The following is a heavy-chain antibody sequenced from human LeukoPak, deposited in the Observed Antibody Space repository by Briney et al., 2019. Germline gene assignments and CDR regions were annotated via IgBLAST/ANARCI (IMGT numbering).Heavy chain of an antibody. V-gene: IGHV3-66*01. Sequence: GGSLRLSCAASGFTVSSNYMSWVRQAPGKGLEWVSVIYSGGSTYCADTVKGRFTISRDSSKNTMYLQMNSLRAEDTAVYYCASRNVDSSGYPFDYWGQGTLVTVSS. J-gene: IGHJ4*02. CDR1: GFTVSSNY. D-gene: IGHD3-22*01. CDR3: ASRNVDSSGYPFDY. CDR2: IYSGGST.